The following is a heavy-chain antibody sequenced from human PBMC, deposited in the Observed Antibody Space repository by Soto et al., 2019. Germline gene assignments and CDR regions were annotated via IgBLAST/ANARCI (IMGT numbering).Heavy chain of an antibody. J-gene: IGHJ4*02. CDR2: INPSGGST. V-gene: IGHV1-46*01. CDR3: GGYFKAIYGLGGYYTAQPYYFDY. D-gene: IGHD3-10*01. CDR1: GYTFTSYY. Sequence: ASVKVSCKSPGYTFTSYYMHWVRQAPGQGLEWMGIINPSGGSTSYAQKFQGRVTMTRDTSTSTVYMELSSLRSEDTAVYYCGGYFKAIYGLGGYYTAQPYYFDYWGQGTLVTVSS.